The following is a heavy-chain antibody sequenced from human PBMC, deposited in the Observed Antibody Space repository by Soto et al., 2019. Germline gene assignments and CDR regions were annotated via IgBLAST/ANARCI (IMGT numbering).Heavy chain of an antibody. J-gene: IGHJ5*02. CDR3: ARQPYCSSTSCYPFSNWFGP. D-gene: IGHD2-2*01. V-gene: IGHV4-39*01. CDR1: GGSISSSSYY. CDR2: IYYSGST. Sequence: QLQLQESGPGLVKPSETLSLTCTVSGGSISSSSYYWGWIRQPPGKGLEWIGSIYYSGSTYYNPSLKSRGTISVDTSKNQFSLKLSSVTAADTAVYYCARQPYCSSTSCYPFSNWFGPWGQGTLVTVSS.